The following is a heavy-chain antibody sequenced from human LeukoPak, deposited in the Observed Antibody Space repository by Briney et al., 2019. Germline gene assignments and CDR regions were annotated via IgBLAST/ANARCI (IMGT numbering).Heavy chain of an antibody. D-gene: IGHD3-10*01. CDR2: IKQDGSEK. CDR3: ARTITMVRGVSMDV. V-gene: IGHV3-7*01. CDR1: QFTFSSYW. Sequence: GGSLRLSCAASQFTFSSYWMNWVRQAPGKGLEWVANIKQDGSEKYYVDSVKGRFTISRDNAKNSLYLQMNSLRAEDTAVYYCARTITMVRGVSMDVWGKGTTVTVSS. J-gene: IGHJ6*04.